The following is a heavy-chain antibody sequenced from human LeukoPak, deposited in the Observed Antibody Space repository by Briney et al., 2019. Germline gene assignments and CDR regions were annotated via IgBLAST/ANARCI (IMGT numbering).Heavy chain of an antibody. D-gene: IGHD2-2*01. CDR3: AKIDRQYCSRSSCYALDF. J-gene: IGHJ4*02. CDR2: IYPGDSDT. V-gene: IGHV5-51*01. Sequence: GESLKISCKCSGYSFTSYWIGWVRQMPGKGLEWMGIIYPGDSDTRYSPSFQGQVTISVDKSISTAYLQWSSLKASDTAIYYCAKIDRQYCSRSSCYALDFWGQGTQVTVSS. CDR1: GYSFTSYW.